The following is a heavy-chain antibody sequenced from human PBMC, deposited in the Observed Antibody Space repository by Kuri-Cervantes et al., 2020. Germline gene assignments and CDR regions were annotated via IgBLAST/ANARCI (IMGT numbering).Heavy chain of an antibody. CDR3: ARIYSSGWSAALDY. J-gene: IGHJ4*02. Sequence: SVKVSCKASGGTFSSYAISWVRQAPGQGLEWMGGIIPIFGTANYAQKFQGRVTITADESTSTAYMELSSLRSDDTAVYYCARIYSSGWSAALDYWGQGTLVTVSS. CDR2: IIPIFGTA. CDR1: GGTFSSYA. V-gene: IGHV1-69*13. D-gene: IGHD6-19*01.